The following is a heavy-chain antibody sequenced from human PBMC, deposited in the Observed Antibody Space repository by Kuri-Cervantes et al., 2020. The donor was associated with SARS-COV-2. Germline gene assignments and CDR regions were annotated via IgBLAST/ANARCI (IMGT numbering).Heavy chain of an antibody. CDR2: ISSSSSYI. V-gene: IGHV3-21*01. Sequence: GESLKISCAASGFTFSSYSMNWVRQAPGKGLEWVSSISSSSSYIYYADSVKGRFSISRDNAKNSLYLQMNSLRAADTAVYYCARDPYSSSWYRYYYGMDVWGQGTTVTVSS. D-gene: IGHD6-13*01. J-gene: IGHJ6*02. CDR3: ARDPYSSSWYRYYYGMDV. CDR1: GFTFSSYS.